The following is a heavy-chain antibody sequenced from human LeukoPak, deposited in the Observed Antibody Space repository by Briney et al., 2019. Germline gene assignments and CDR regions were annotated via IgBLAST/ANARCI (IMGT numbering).Heavy chain of an antibody. Sequence: GSLRLSCAASGFTFNSYAMSWVRQAPGERLQWVSGISDRGGNTYYADSVRGRFTISRHNSKNTLYLQMNSLRAEDTAVYYCARHRSSWLIDYWGQGTLVTVSS. V-gene: IGHV3-23*01. CDR1: GFTFNSYA. D-gene: IGHD6-6*01. CDR2: ISDRGGNT. J-gene: IGHJ4*02. CDR3: ARHRSSWLIDY.